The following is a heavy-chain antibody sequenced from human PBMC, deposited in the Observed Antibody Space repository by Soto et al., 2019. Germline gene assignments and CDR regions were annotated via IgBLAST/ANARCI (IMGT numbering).Heavy chain of an antibody. Sequence: GGSLRLSCAASGFTFSDYYMSWIRQAPGKGLEWVSYISSSSSYKNYADSVKGRFTISRDKAKNSLYLQMNSLRAEDTAVYYCARAGYGDYDVNFDYWGQGTLVTVSS. CDR2: ISSSSSYK. CDR3: ARAGYGDYDVNFDY. D-gene: IGHD4-17*01. J-gene: IGHJ4*02. V-gene: IGHV3-11*06. CDR1: GFTFSDYY.